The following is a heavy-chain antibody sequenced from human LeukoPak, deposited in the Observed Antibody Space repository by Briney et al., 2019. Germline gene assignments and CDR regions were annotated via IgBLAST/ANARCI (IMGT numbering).Heavy chain of an antibody. CDR3: ARDLIKNWNYGPGY. J-gene: IGHJ4*02. Sequence: GASVKVSCKASGGTFSSYAISWVRQAPGQGLEWMGWINPNSGGTNYAQKFQGRVTMTRDTSISTAYMELSRLRSDDTAVYYCARDLIKNWNYGPGYWGQGTLVTVSS. D-gene: IGHD1-7*01. CDR1: GGTFSSYA. V-gene: IGHV1-2*02. CDR2: INPNSGGT.